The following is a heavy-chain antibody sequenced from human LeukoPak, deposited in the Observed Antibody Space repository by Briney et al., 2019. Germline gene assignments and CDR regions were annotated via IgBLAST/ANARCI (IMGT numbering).Heavy chain of an antibody. CDR1: GYTFIDHY. Sequence: ASVKVSCKASGYTFIDHYIHWVRQAPGQGLEWMGWINTNTGNPTYAQGFTGRFVFSLDTSVSTTYLQISSLKAEDTAVYFCARAFQSLGGLSLPDYWGQGTLATVSS. CDR3: ARAFQSLGGLSLPDY. V-gene: IGHV7-4-1*02. J-gene: IGHJ4*02. CDR2: INTNTGNP. D-gene: IGHD3-16*02.